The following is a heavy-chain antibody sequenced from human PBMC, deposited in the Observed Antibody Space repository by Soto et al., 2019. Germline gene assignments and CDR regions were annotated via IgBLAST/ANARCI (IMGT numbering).Heavy chain of an antibody. D-gene: IGHD3-16*01. CDR2: IIPVFDKA. Sequence: QVQLVQSGADVKKPGSSVKVSCKTSGGSFGSSAISWVRQAPAQGLEWMGEIIPVFDKANYAQNFQDRLTITADEFTGTVFMQLSSLRSDDTAVYFCARLRRDWGDAFDLWGQGTFVTVSS. CDR3: ARLRRDWGDAFDL. V-gene: IGHV1-69*01. J-gene: IGHJ3*01. CDR1: GGSFGSSA.